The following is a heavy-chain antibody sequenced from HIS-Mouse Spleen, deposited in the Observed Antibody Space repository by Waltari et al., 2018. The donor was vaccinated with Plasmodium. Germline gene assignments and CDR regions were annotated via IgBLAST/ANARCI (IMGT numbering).Heavy chain of an antibody. J-gene: IGHJ2*01. CDR3: ASSWYWYFDL. Sequence: EVQLVESGGGLVQPGGSLSLSCAASGFTFSSYWMSGVRQAPGKGLEWVANIKQDGSEEYYVDSVKGRFTISRDNAKNSLYLQMNSLRAEDTAVYYCASSWYWYFDLWGRGTLVTVSS. D-gene: IGHD6-13*01. CDR1: GFTFSSYW. V-gene: IGHV3-7*01. CDR2: IKQDGSEE.